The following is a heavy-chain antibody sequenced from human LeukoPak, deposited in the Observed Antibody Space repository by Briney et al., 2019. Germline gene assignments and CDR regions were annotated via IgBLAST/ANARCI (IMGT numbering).Heavy chain of an antibody. CDR2: TYAGGAS. CDR3: ARADSTKWWGLDP. CDR1: GFNISKTY. Sequence: PGGSLRLSCAASGFNISKTYLMWARQAPGRRLEWVSVTYAGGASWYGDFVEGRFTISRDNSKNTVYLQMNGHRGDDTTIYYCARADSTKWWGLDPWGQGTQVTVAS. V-gene: IGHV3-53*01. J-gene: IGHJ5*02. D-gene: IGHD2-15*01.